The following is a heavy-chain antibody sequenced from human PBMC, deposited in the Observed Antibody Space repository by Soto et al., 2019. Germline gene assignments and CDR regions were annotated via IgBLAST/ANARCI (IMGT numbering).Heavy chain of an antibody. CDR1: GFTFSSYG. CDR3: ARVRGSYYDFWSRYDPHYYYGMDV. Sequence: GGSLRLSCAASGFTFSSYGMHWVRQAPGKGLEWVAVIWYDGSNKYYADSVKGRFTISRDNSKNTLYLQMNSLRAEDTAVYYCARVRGSYYDFWSRYDPHYYYGMDVWGQGTTVRVSS. D-gene: IGHD3-3*01. CDR2: IWYDGSNK. J-gene: IGHJ6*02. V-gene: IGHV3-33*01.